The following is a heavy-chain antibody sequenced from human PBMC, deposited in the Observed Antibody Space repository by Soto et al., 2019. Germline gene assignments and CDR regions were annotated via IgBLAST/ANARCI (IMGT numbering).Heavy chain of an antibody. V-gene: IGHV4-61*01. Sequence: QVQLQESGPGLVKPSETLSLTCTVSGGSVSSGSYYWSWIRQPSGKGLEWIGYIYNSGSTNYNPSLKSRVTISVDTSKNQFSLKLSSVTAADTAVYYCARVTAPVVTAIRVDYWGQGTLVTVSS. CDR3: ARVTAPVVTAIRVDY. J-gene: IGHJ4*02. CDR1: GGSVSSGSYY. CDR2: IYNSGST. D-gene: IGHD2-21*02.